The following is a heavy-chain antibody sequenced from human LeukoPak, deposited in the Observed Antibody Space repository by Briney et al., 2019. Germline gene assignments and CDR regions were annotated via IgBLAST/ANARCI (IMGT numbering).Heavy chain of an antibody. Sequence: SETLSLTCSVSGDSISIYYWSWIRQPPGKGLEWIAYGHHSESSNYNPSLKSRLTISVDTSENQFSLKLSSVTAADTAVYYCARQALVIAVYWGQGTLVTVSS. J-gene: IGHJ4*02. V-gene: IGHV4-59*08. CDR2: GHHSESS. CDR3: ARQALVIAVY. CDR1: GDSISIYY. D-gene: IGHD6-19*01.